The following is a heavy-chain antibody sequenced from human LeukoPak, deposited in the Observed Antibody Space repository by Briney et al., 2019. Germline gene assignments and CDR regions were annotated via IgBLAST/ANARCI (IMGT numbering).Heavy chain of an antibody. Sequence: TSETLSLTCTVSGGSISSGGYYWSWIRQHPGKGLEWIGYIYYSGSTYYNPSLKSRVTISVDTSKNQFSLKLSSVTAADTAVYYFAGGGAWELLSAGAFDIWGQGTMVTVSS. D-gene: IGHD1-26*01. CDR2: IYYSGST. CDR3: AGGGAWELLSAGAFDI. V-gene: IGHV4-31*03. CDR1: GGSISSGGYY. J-gene: IGHJ3*02.